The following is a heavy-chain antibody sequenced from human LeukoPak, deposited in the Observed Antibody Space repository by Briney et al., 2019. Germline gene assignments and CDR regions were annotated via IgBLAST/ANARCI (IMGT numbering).Heavy chain of an antibody. V-gene: IGHV3-23*01. CDR1: GFTFSSYA. Sequence: GGSLRLSCADSGFTFSSYAMSWVRQAPGKGLEWVSAISGSGGSTYYADSVKGRFTISRDNSKNTLYLQMNSLRAEDTAVYYCAKGAYCSGGSCGVYYYYYMDVWGKGTTVTVSS. D-gene: IGHD2-15*01. J-gene: IGHJ6*03. CDR3: AKGAYCSGGSCGVYYYYYMDV. CDR2: ISGSGGST.